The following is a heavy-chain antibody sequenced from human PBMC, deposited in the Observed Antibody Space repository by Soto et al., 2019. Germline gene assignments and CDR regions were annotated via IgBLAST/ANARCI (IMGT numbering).Heavy chain of an antibody. Sequence: PGGSLRLSCAASGFTFSSYAMHWVRQAPGKGLEWVAVISYDGSNKYYADSVKGRFTISRDNSKNTLYLQMNSLRAEDTAVYYCASSAAAGSHYYGMDVWGKGTTVTVSS. CDR2: ISYDGSNK. CDR1: GFTFSSYA. J-gene: IGHJ6*04. D-gene: IGHD6-13*01. CDR3: ASSAAAGSHYYGMDV. V-gene: IGHV3-30-3*01.